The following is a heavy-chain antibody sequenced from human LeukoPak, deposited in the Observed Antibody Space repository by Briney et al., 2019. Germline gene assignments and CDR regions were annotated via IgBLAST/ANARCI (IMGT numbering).Heavy chain of an antibody. CDR3: AKYRGAAVNSWHFDL. CDR1: GFTVSSNY. V-gene: IGHV3-23*01. CDR2: ISNGGGMT. Sequence: GGSLRLSCAVSGFTVSSNYMIWVRQAPGEGLEWVSTISNGGGMTYYADSVKGRFTISRDNSKNTLYLQMNSLRADDTAVYYCAKYRGAAVNSWHFDLWGRGTLVTVSS. D-gene: IGHD1-26*01. J-gene: IGHJ2*01.